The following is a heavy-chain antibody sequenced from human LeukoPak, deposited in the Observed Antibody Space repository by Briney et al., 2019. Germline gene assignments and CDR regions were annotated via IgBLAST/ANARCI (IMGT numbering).Heavy chain of an antibody. CDR3: ARAFETAMVTL. CDR2: IYSTGRV. D-gene: IGHD5-18*01. CDR1: GVSITSGTYY. Sequence: SETLSPTCTVSGVSITSGTYYWTWLRQPAGKGLEWIGRIYSTGRVNYNPSLKSRVTMLLDTSKNHISLKLTSVTAADTAIYFCARAFETAMVTLWGQGTLVTVSS. J-gene: IGHJ4*02. V-gene: IGHV4-61*02.